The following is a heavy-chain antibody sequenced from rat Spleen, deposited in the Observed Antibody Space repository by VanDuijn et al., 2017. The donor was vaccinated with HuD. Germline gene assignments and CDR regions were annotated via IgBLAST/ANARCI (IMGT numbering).Heavy chain of an antibody. D-gene: IGHD1-12*02. CDR1: EFTFNNYW. Sequence: EVQLVESGGGLVQPGRSLKLSCVASEFTFNNYWMAWIRQAPAKGLEWIASITNPGDSTFYPDPVQGRFTISRDNAKSTLYLQMNSLKSEDTATYYCARGPFITMMVVIGFRFAYWGQGTLVTVSS. CDR2: ITNPGDST. CDR3: ARGPFITMMVVIGFRFAY. V-gene: IGHV5-31*01. J-gene: IGHJ3*01.